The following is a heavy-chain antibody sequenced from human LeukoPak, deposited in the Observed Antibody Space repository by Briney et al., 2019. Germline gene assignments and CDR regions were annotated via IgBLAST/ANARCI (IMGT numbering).Heavy chain of an antibody. Sequence: GGSLRLSCAASGFTFSTYAVNWVSQAPGKGLEWVSTISGSGDSTYYAGSVKGRFTISRDNSKDTLSLQMSSVRVDDTAVYYCARDRGRYYDSRGFYWGYYFDSWGQGILVTVST. CDR1: GFTFSTYA. CDR3: ARDRGRYYDSRGFYWGYYFDS. J-gene: IGHJ4*02. CDR2: ISGSGDST. V-gene: IGHV3-23*01. D-gene: IGHD3-22*01.